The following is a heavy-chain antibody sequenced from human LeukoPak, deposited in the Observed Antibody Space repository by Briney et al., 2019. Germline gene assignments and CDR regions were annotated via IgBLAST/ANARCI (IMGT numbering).Heavy chain of an antibody. D-gene: IGHD4-11*01. Sequence: PSETLSLTCTVSGGSVNNNAYYRGWVRQPPGKGLEYIGNVYYSGITYYNPSLQSRVTISVDTSNNQFSLKLSSVTAADTAVYYCARSDYSGYFDYWGQGTLVSVSS. CDR1: GGSVNNNAYY. CDR2: VYYSGIT. J-gene: IGHJ4*02. CDR3: ARSDYSGYFDY. V-gene: IGHV4-39*01.